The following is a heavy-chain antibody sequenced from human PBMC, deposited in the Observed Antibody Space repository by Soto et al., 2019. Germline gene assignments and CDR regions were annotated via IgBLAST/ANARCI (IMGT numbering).Heavy chain of an antibody. CDR2: IWYDGTNV. J-gene: IGHJ2*01. V-gene: IGHV3-33*01. D-gene: IGHD1-26*01. CDR3: ARDGDSEKYYKWYFDL. CDR1: GFTFSTFG. Sequence: QVQLVESGGGVVQPGRSLRLSCAASGFTFSTFGMHWVRQAPGKGLEWVAIIWYDGTNVYYSDSVRGRFTISRDNSKNTLYLQIDSLRVEDTAVYYCARDGDSEKYYKWYFDLWGRGTLVTVSS.